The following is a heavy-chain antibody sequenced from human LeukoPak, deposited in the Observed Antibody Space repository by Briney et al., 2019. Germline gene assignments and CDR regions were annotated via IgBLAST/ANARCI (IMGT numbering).Heavy chain of an antibody. CDR3: ATVRGRAVAENYFDY. J-gene: IGHJ4*02. D-gene: IGHD6-19*01. CDR2: IYYSGST. Sequence: KTSETLSLTCTVSGGSISSYYWSWIRQPPGKGLEWIGYIYYSGSTNYNPSLKSRVTISVDTSKNQFSLKLSSVTAADTAVYYCATVRGRAVAENYFDYWGQGTLVTVSS. V-gene: IGHV4-59*01. CDR1: GGSISSYY.